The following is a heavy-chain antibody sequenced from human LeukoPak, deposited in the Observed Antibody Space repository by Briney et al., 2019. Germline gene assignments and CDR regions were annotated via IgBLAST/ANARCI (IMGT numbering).Heavy chain of an antibody. J-gene: IGHJ3*02. Sequence: ASVKVSCKASGYTFTSYVINWVRQATGQGVEWMGWMNPNSGKTGYAHKFQVRVTVTRNTSISTAYMELSSLRSDDTEVYYCARLSRGEQQLSGIIDAFDIWGQGTMVTVSS. CDR1: GYTFTSYV. D-gene: IGHD6-13*01. CDR3: ARLSRGEQQLSGIIDAFDI. V-gene: IGHV1-8*01. CDR2: MNPNSGKT.